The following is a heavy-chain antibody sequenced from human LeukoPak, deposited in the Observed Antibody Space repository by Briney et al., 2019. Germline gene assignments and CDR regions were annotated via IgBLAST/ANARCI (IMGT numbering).Heavy chain of an antibody. CDR2: INPDSGDT. CDR3: ARADRGVEWFRAVYYFDY. V-gene: IGHV1-2*02. J-gene: IGHJ4*02. Sequence: ASVKVSCKASGYTFTDNYIHWVRQAPGQGLEWMGWINPDSGDTNYSPKFQGRVTMTRDRSINTAYMELSGLRSDDTAAYYCARADRGVEWFRAVYYFDYWGQAALITVSS. CDR1: GYTFTDNY. D-gene: IGHD3-3*01.